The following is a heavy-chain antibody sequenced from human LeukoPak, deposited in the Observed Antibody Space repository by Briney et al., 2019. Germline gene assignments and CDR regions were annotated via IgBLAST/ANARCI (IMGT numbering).Heavy chain of an antibody. CDR1: GLTISSSG. V-gene: IGHV3-23*01. D-gene: IGHD2-2*03. Sequence: PGGSLRLSCAASGLTISSSGMSWVRQAPGKGLEWVSAISGSGDRIHYADSVRGRFTISRDTSKNTLYLQMNSLRVEDTAVYYCASGGYCSSTSCYVDAFDIWGQGTMVTVSS. CDR2: ISGSGDRI. J-gene: IGHJ3*02. CDR3: ASGGYCSSTSCYVDAFDI.